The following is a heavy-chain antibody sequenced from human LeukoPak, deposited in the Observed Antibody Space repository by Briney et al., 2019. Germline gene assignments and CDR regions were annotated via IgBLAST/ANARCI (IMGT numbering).Heavy chain of an antibody. J-gene: IGHJ4*02. D-gene: IGHD6-19*01. CDR2: VYYSGTT. Sequence: SETLSLTCTVSGGSISSYYWSWIRQPPGKGLEWIGYVYYSGTTNYNSSLKSRVTISVDTSKNQFSLKVSSVTAADTAVYYCGALAARRYYFDYWGQGALVTVSS. CDR3: GALAARRYYFDY. V-gene: IGHV4-59*01. CDR1: GGSISSYY.